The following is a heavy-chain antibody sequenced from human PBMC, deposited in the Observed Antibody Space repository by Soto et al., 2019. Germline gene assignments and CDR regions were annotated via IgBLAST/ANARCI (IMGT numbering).Heavy chain of an antibody. CDR1: GFTFSSYA. CDR2: ISGSGGST. CDR3: AKTSDWMGYYYGMDV. J-gene: IGHJ6*02. V-gene: IGHV3-23*01. D-gene: IGHD2-21*01. Sequence: GGSLRLSCAASGFTFSSYAMSWVRQAPGKGLEWVSAISGSGGSTYYADSVKGRFTISRDNSKNTLYLQMNSLRAEDTAVYYCAKTSDWMGYYYGMDVWGQGTTVTVSS.